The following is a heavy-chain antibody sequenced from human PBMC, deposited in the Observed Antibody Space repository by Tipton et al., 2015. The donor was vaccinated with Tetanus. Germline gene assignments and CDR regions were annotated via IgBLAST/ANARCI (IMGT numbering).Heavy chain of an antibody. D-gene: IGHD3-10*01. V-gene: IGHV4-30-2*01. CDR3: ARGGTMVHGVILQDHFYY. CDR2: IYQTGTT. Sequence: TLSLTCTVSGGLITTGGYYWSWIRKPPGKDLEWIGYIYQTGTTYYNPSLKGRVTISVDRSKNQFSLKLSSVTAADTAVYFCARGGTMVHGVILQDHFYYWGQGTLVTVSS. CDR1: GGLITTGGYY. J-gene: IGHJ4*02.